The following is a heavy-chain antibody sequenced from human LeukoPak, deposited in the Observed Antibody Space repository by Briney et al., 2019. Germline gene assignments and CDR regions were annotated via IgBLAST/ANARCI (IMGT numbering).Heavy chain of an antibody. CDR2: INWNGGST. D-gene: IGHD1-26*01. V-gene: IGHV3-20*04. Sequence: GGSLRLSCAASGFTFDDYGMSWVRQAPGKGLEWVSGINWNGGSTGYAGSVKGRFTISRDNAKNSLYLQMNSLRAEDTALYYCARSGSYARGDYWGQGTLVTVSS. J-gene: IGHJ4*02. CDR3: ARSGSYARGDY. CDR1: GFTFDDYG.